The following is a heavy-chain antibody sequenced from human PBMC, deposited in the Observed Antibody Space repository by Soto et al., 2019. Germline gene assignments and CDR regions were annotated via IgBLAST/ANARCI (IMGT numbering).Heavy chain of an antibody. V-gene: IGHV2-5*02. CDR1: GFSLSTSGVG. CDR3: AHTPEIQPRATVYFAY. J-gene: IGHJ4*02. D-gene: IGHD5-18*01. CDR2: IYWDDDK. Sequence: QITLKESGPTLVKPTQTLTLTCTFSGFSLSTSGVGVGWIRKPPGKPLEWLALIYWDDDKRYSPSLKSRLTITKDTSKNQVVLTMTNMDPVDTATYYCAHTPEIQPRATVYFAYWGQGTLVTVSS.